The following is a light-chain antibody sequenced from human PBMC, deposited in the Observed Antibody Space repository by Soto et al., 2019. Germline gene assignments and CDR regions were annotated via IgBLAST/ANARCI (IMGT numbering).Light chain of an antibody. CDR3: QQYNNWWT. CDR2: AAS. V-gene: IGKV3D-15*01. J-gene: IGKJ1*01. Sequence: RVMTQSPETLSVSPGHRATLSCRASETVRSHLAWYQQNPGQAPRLRIYAASTRATGIPARLIGNWSGTEFTLTISSMQSEDFAVYYCQQYNNWWTFGQGTKVDIK. CDR1: ETVRSH.